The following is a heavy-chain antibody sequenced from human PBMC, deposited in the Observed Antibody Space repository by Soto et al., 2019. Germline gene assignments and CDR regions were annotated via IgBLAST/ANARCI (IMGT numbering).Heavy chain of an antibody. J-gene: IGHJ4*02. CDR3: AKETSVAGYRYYFDS. CDR2: ISWNSGSI. D-gene: IGHD6-19*01. Sequence: PGGTLRISCAASGFEFEDYALRGVRQAPGKGLEWVSGISWNSGSIGYADSVKGRFTISRDNAKNSVYLQMNSLRPEDTAFSYCAKETSVAGYRYYFDSWGQGP. V-gene: IGHV3-9*01. CDR1: GFEFEDYA.